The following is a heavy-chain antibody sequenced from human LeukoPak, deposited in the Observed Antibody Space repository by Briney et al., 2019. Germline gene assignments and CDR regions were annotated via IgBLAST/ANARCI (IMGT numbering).Heavy chain of an antibody. V-gene: IGHV3-33*08. D-gene: IGHD4-17*01. CDR2: IWYDGSNK. CDR3: ARGVVDYGFDY. J-gene: IGHJ4*02. Sequence: HPGGSLRLSCAASGFTFSSYGMHWVRQAPGKGLEWVAVIWYDGSNKYYADSVKGRFTISRDNSKNTLYLQMNSLRAEDTAVYYCARGVVDYGFDYWGQGTLVTVSS. CDR1: GFTFSSYG.